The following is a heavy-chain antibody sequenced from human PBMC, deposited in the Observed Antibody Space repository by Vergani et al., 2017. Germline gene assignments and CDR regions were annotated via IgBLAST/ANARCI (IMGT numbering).Heavy chain of an antibody. J-gene: IGHJ4*02. Sequence: QVQLVQSGAEVKKPGSSVKVSCKASGGTFSSYAISWVRQAPGQGLEWMGWISAYNGNTNYAQKLQGRVTMTTDTSTSTAYMELRSLRSDDTAVYYCARELGVDGTAMPRGDYWGQGTLVTVSS. CDR3: ARELGVDGTAMPRGDY. CDR1: GGTFSSYA. CDR2: ISAYNGNT. D-gene: IGHD5-18*01. V-gene: IGHV1-18*01.